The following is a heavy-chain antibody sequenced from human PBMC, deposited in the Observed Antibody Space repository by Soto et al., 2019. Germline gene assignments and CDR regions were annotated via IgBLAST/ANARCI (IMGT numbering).Heavy chain of an antibody. D-gene: IGHD1-7*01. CDR3: ARALGTGTTNSDYYYYYGMDV. V-gene: IGHV1-2*02. Sequence: ASVKVSCKASGYTFTGYYVHWVRQAPGQGXEWMGWINPNSGGTNYAQKFQGRVTMTRDTSISTAYMELSRLRSDDTAVYYCARALGTGTTNSDYYYYYGMDVWGQGTTVTVSS. J-gene: IGHJ6*02. CDR2: INPNSGGT. CDR1: GYTFTGYY.